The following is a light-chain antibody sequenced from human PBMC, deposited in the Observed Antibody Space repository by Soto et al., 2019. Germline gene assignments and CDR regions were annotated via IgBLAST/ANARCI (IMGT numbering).Light chain of an antibody. Sequence: QSALTQPASVSESPGQSITISCTGTSSDVGGYNYVSWYQQHPGKAPKLMIHDVSNRPSGVSNRFSGSKSGNTASLTISGLQAEDEADYYCSSYTSSSTVVFGGGTKVTVL. V-gene: IGLV2-14*01. CDR1: SSDVGGYNY. CDR2: DVS. CDR3: SSYTSSSTVV. J-gene: IGLJ2*01.